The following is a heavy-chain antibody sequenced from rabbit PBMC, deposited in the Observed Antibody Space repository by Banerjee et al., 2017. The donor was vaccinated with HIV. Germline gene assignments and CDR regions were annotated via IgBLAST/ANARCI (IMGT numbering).Heavy chain of an antibody. D-gene: IGHD6-1*01. CDR2: IGGAYDNT. V-gene: IGHV1S40*01. CDR3: ARAGYSIYDYSGDTYVHFNL. Sequence: QSLEESGGDLVKPGASLTLTCKASGIDFSSAYDMCWVRQAPGKGLELIACIGGAYDNTWYATWATGRFTISKTSSTTVTLQMTSLTAADTATYFCARAGYSIYDYSGDTYVHFNLWGPGTLVTVS. J-gene: IGHJ4*01. CDR1: GIDFSSAYD.